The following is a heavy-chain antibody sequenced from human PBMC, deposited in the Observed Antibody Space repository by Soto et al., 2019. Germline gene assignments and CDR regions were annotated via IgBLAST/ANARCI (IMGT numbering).Heavy chain of an antibody. V-gene: IGHV4-39*01. CDR1: GGSISSSSYY. D-gene: IGHD3-9*01. J-gene: IGHJ6*03. CDR2: IYYSGST. CDR3: ARHPRLRYFGWLFEALYMDV. Sequence: SETLSLTCTVSGGSISSSSYYWGWIRQPPGKGLEWIGSIYYSGSTYYNPSLKSRVTISVDTSKNQFSLKPSSVTAADTAVYYCARHPRLRYFGWLFEALYMDVWGKGTTVTVSS.